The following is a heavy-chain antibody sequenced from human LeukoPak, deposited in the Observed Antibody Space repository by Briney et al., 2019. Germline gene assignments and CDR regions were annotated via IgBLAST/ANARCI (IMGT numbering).Heavy chain of an antibody. V-gene: IGHV1-2*02. Sequence: ASVKVCCKASGYTFTSYYMHWVRQAPGQGLEWMGWINPNSGGTNYAQKFQGRVTMTRDTSISTAYMELSRLRSDDTAVYYCARDVLRSDFWSGYYYYYGMDVWGQGTTVTVSS. CDR2: INPNSGGT. CDR3: ARDVLRSDFWSGYYYYYGMDV. CDR1: GYTFTSYY. J-gene: IGHJ6*02. D-gene: IGHD3-3*01.